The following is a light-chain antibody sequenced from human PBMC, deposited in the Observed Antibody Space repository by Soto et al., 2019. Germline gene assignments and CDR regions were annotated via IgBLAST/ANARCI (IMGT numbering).Light chain of an antibody. J-gene: IGKJ5*01. V-gene: IGKV3-20*01. CDR3: QQYGSSPT. CDR1: QSLTTRY. Sequence: EIVLTQSPGTLSLFPGERATLSCRASQSLTTRYLAWYKQKPGQAPSLLIYVASSRATAIPDRFSGSGSGADFTITISRLEPEDFAMYYCQQYGSSPTFGHGTRLE. CDR2: VAS.